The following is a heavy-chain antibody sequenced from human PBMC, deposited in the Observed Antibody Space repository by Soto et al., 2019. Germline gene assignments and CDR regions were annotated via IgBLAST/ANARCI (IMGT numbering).Heavy chain of an antibody. Sequence: EVQLVESGGGLVQPGGSLRLSCAASGFTLSDHYMDWVRQAPGKGLEWLGRTRNKANNYITEYATSVKGRFTISRDDSKIAVYLQLNSLKSEDTAVYYCGRWTSGSPDCWGHGILVTVYS. D-gene: IGHD1-26*01. CDR1: GFTLSDHY. V-gene: IGHV3-72*01. J-gene: IGHJ4*01. CDR2: TRNKANNYIT. CDR3: GRWTSGSPDC.